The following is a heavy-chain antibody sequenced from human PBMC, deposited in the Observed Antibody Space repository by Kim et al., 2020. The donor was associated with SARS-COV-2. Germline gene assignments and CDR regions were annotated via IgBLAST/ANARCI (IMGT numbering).Heavy chain of an antibody. J-gene: IGHJ4*02. Sequence: SETLSLTCTVSGGSISSSSYYWGWIRQPPGKGLEWIGSIYYSGSTYYNPSLKSRVTISVDTSKNQFSLKLSSVTAADTAVYYCARHGAGKVLRFLEWFSYSAYRGPRTLVTVSS. D-gene: IGHD3-3*01. V-gene: IGHV4-39*01. CDR3: ARHGAGKVLRFLEWFSYSAY. CDR1: GGSISSSSYY. CDR2: IYYSGST.